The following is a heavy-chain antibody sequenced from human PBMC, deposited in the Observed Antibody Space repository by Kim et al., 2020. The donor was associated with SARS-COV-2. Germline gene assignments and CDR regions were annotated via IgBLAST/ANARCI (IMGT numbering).Heavy chain of an antibody. Sequence: SETLSLTCAVYGGSFSGYYWSWIRQPPGKGLEWIGEINHSGSTNYNPSLKSRVTISVDTSKNQFSLKLSSVTAADTAVYYCARGLWSGKYYFDYWGQEPWSPSPQ. V-gene: IGHV4-34*01. CDR3: ARGLWSGKYYFDY. J-gene: IGHJ4*01. D-gene: IGHD3-3*01. CDR1: GGSFSGYY. CDR2: INHSGST.